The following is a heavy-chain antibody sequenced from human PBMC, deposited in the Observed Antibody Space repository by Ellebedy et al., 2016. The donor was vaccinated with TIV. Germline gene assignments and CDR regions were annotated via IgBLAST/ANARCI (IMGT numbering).Heavy chain of an antibody. Sequence: SETLSLTCTVSGGSISSYYWNWIRQPPGKGLEWIAYIYHTGSTNYNPSLKSRVTLSIDTSKNQFSLNLSSVTAADTAVYYCARVRGPHNKNWFDPWGQGTQVPVSS. CDR2: IYHTGST. CDR3: ARVRGPHNKNWFDP. V-gene: IGHV4-59*01. CDR1: GGSISSYY. J-gene: IGHJ5*02. D-gene: IGHD1-14*01.